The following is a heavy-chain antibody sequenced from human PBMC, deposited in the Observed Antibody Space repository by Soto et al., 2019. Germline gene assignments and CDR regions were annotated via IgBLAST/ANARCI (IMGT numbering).Heavy chain of an antibody. Sequence: EVQLVESGGGLVQPGGSLRLSCGASGFTFDDYAMHWVRQAPGKGLEWVSGITWNSGTIDHADSVKGRFTISRDNAKNSLHLQMNSLRAEDTALYYCASDYYGSGSYYFQHWGQGTLVTVSS. CDR2: ITWNSGTI. CDR1: GFTFDDYA. J-gene: IGHJ1*01. CDR3: ASDYYGSGSYYFQH. D-gene: IGHD3-10*01. V-gene: IGHV3-9*01.